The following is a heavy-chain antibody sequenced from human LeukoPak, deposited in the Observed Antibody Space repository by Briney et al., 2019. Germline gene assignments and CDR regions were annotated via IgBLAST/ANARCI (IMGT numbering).Heavy chain of an antibody. Sequence: SETLSLTCTVSGGSISSSSYYWGWIRQPPGKGLEWIGYIYYSGSTNYNPSLKSRVTISVDTSKNQFSLKLSSVTAADTAVYYCARDRWKQQPGWFDPWGQGTLVTVSS. CDR2: IYYSGST. CDR3: ARDRWKQQPGWFDP. D-gene: IGHD6-13*01. CDR1: GGSISSSSYY. V-gene: IGHV4-61*01. J-gene: IGHJ5*02.